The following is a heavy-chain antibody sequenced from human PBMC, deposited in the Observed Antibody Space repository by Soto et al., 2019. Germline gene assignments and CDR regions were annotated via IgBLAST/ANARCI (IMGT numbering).Heavy chain of an antibody. D-gene: IGHD5-18*01. CDR2: IYYSGST. CDR3: AREERLWSNIDY. V-gene: IGHV4-30-4*01. CDR1: GGSISSGDYY. Sequence: SETLSLTCTVSGGSISSGDYYWSWIRQPPGKGLEWIGYIYYSGSTYYNPSLKSRVTISVDTSKNQFSLKLSSVTDADTAVYYCAREERLWSNIDYWGQGTLVTVSS. J-gene: IGHJ4*02.